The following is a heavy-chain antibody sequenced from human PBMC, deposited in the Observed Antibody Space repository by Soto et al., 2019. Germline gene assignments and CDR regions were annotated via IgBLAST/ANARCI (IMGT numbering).Heavy chain of an antibody. CDR1: GDSVSSDSYY. CDR3: ARDLRGYSRAFDD. J-gene: IGHJ4*02. Sequence: QVQLQESGPGLVKPSETLSLTCTVSGDSVSSDSYYWTWIRQPPGKGLAWIGYIYSSGSTKYNPSLKSRVTISLDTSNNQFSLELTSVTAADTAIYYCARDLRGYSRAFDDWGQGALVTVSS. V-gene: IGHV4-61*01. D-gene: IGHD5-18*01. CDR2: IYSSGST.